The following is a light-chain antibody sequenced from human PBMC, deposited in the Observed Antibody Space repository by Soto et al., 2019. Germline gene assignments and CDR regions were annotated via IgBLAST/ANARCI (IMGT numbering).Light chain of an antibody. CDR3: GSYTSTDTPFF. V-gene: IGLV2-14*01. CDR1: STDVGGYNY. CDR2: EVS. J-gene: IGLJ1*01. Sequence: QSALAQPSSVSGSPGQSITISRTGTSTDVGGYNYVSWYQHHPGKGPKLIIYEVSNRPSGVSDRFSGSKSGNKASLIISNLXAEDESDYYCGSYTSTDTPFFFGTGTKVTVL.